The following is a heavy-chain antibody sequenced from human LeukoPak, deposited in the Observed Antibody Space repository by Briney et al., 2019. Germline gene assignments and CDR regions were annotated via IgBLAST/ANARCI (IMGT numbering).Heavy chain of an antibody. CDR2: INTDGSST. CDR3: ARVGWSPAYFDY. Sequence: PGGSLRLACAAAGFTVSSYWMHWVRHAPGKGRVLVSLINTDGSSTSYPDSVNGRFTISRHNANNTLYLHMNSVRDADTAVYYCARVGWSPAYFDYWGQGTLVTVSS. V-gene: IGHV3-74*01. D-gene: IGHD2-2*01. J-gene: IGHJ4*02. CDR1: GFTVSSYW.